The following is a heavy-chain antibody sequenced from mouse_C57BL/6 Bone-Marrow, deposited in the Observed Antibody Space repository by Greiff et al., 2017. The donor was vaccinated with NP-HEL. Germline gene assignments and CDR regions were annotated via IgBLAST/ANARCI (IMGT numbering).Heavy chain of an antibody. CDR2: ICTGGGT. Sequence: VQLQQSGPGLVAPSQSLSITCTVSGFSLTSYAISWVRQPPGKGLEWLGVICTGGGTNYNSALKSRLSISKDNSKSQVFLKMNSLQSDDTARYYCARSTMITTYYFDYWGQGTTLTVSS. J-gene: IGHJ2*01. CDR1: GFSLTSYA. V-gene: IGHV2-9-1*01. CDR3: ARSTMITTYYFDY. D-gene: IGHD2-4*01.